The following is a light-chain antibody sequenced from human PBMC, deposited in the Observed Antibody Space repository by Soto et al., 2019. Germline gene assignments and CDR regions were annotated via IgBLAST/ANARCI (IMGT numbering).Light chain of an antibody. CDR1: QSVSSSF. CDR2: GAS. CDR3: QHYGSSPPYT. V-gene: IGKV3-20*01. Sequence: EIVLTQSPGTLSLSPGERATLSCRASQSVSSSFLAWYQQKPGQAPRLLIYGASSRATGIPDRFSGSGSGTAFTLTISRLEPEDFVVDYCQHYGSSPPYTFGQGTKLEIK. J-gene: IGKJ2*01.